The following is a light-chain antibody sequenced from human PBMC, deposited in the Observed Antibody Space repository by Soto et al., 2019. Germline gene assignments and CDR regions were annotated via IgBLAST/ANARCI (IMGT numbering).Light chain of an antibody. Sequence: EIVMTQSQATLYLSPGERAILSCRASQSVSSYLAWYQQKPGQAPRLLIYDASSRATGIPARFSGSGSGTDFTLTISSLEPDDFAVYYCHQRGTFGPGTKVDIK. CDR1: QSVSSY. V-gene: IGKV3-11*01. CDR3: HQRGT. J-gene: IGKJ3*01. CDR2: DAS.